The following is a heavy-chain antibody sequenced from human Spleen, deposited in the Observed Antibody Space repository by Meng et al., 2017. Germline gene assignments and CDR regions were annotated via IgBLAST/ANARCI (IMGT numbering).Heavy chain of an antibody. CDR3: ARTQRGSFAKYFYFYYMDV. J-gene: IGHJ6*02. D-gene: IGHD2-21*01. V-gene: IGHV1-69*13. CDR2: IIPSIDAS. CDR1: GGTFSKYA. Sequence: SVKVSCKASGGTFSKYAISWVRQVPGQGLEWMGGIIPSIDASYYAPNFQDRVTITADESTTTAYMELSSVRSEDSALYYCARTQRGSFAKYFYFYYMDVWGQGTTVTVS.